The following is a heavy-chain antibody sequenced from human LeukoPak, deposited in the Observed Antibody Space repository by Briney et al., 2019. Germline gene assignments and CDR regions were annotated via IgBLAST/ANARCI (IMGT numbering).Heavy chain of an antibody. Sequence: SETLSLTCAVYSGSFSGYYWSWIRQPPGKGLEWIGEINHSGSTNYNPCLKGRVTISVDSSKNQFSLKLSSVTAADTAVYYCARGSLGANTYNWFDPWGQGTLVTVSS. V-gene: IGHV4-34*01. CDR3: ARGSLGANTYNWFDP. J-gene: IGHJ5*02. D-gene: IGHD3-16*01. CDR2: INHSGST. CDR1: SGSFSGYY.